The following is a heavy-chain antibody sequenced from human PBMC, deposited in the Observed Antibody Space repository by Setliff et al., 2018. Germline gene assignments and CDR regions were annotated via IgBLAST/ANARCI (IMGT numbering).Heavy chain of an antibody. Sequence: ASVKVSCKASGYTFINYEINWVRQATGQGLEWMGGMNPNSGNTGYAQKFQGRVTMTRDTSTSTVYMELSSLRSEDTAVYYCAREYYDSSGYHGPLDYWGQGTLVTVSS. CDR1: GYTFINYE. CDR3: AREYYDSSGYHGPLDY. J-gene: IGHJ4*02. V-gene: IGHV1-8*02. CDR2: MNPNSGNT. D-gene: IGHD3-22*01.